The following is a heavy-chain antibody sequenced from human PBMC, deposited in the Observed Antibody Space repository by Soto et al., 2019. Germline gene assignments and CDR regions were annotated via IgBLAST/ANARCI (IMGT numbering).Heavy chain of an antibody. V-gene: IGHV3-23*01. Sequence: GGSLRLSCAASGFTFSSYSMSWVRQAPGKGLEWVSAISGSGVSTYYADSVKGRFTISRDNSKNTLYLQMNSLRAEDTAVYYCASTAARIAGPFDSWGQRTLVTVYS. CDR2: ISGSGVST. CDR3: ASTAARIAGPFDS. J-gene: IGHJ4*02. D-gene: IGHD6-13*01. CDR1: GFTFSSYS.